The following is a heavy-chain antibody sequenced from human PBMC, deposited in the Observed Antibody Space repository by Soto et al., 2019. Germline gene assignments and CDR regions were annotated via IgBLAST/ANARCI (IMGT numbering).Heavy chain of an antibody. V-gene: IGHV3-74*01. Sequence: EVQLVESGGGLVQPGESLRLSCAASGFTFDYYWMHWVRQAPGKGLVWVSRVHSDGTTTTYADSVKGRFTISRDNARNTVSLQMSILRAEDTAIYDCARGDRGGFDLWGHGTVVTVSS. D-gene: IGHD3-10*01. CDR2: VHSDGTTT. CDR3: ARGDRGGFDL. J-gene: IGHJ3*01. CDR1: GFTFDYYW.